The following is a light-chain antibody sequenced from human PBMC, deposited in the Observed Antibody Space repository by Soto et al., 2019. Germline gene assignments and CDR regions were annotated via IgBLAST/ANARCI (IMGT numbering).Light chain of an antibody. V-gene: IGKV3-11*01. Sequence: EIVLTQSPATLSLSPGERATLSCRASQSVSNYLAWYQQKPGQAPRLLIYDASNRATGIPARFSGSGSRTDFTLTISSLEPEDFAVYYCQQYGSSPPLTFGGGTKVEIK. CDR2: DAS. CDR3: QQYGSSPPLT. CDR1: QSVSNY. J-gene: IGKJ4*01.